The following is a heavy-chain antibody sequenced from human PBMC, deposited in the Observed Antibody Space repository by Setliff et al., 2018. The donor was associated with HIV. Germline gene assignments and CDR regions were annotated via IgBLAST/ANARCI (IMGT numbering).Heavy chain of an antibody. V-gene: IGHV1-46*01. Sequence: ASVKVSCKASGGTFSNYAFTWVRQAPGQGLEWMGIINPSGGSTSYAQKFQGRVTMTRDTSTSTVYMELSSLRSEDTAVYYCARGRTAMARFDYWGQGTLVTVSS. CDR3: ARGRTAMARFDY. CDR2: INPSGGST. D-gene: IGHD5-18*01. J-gene: IGHJ4*02. CDR1: GGTFSNYA.